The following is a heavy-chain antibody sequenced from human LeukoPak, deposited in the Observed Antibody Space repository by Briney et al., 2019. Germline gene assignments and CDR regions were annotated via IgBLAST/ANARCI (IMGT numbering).Heavy chain of an antibody. D-gene: IGHD3-16*01. J-gene: IGHJ4*02. CDR1: GFTFSSYE. CDR3: ARDPLYDYVWGTNDY. V-gene: IGHV3-48*03. Sequence: GGSLRLSCAASGFTFSSYEMNWVRQAPGKGLEWVSYISSSGSTIYYADSVKGRFTISRDNAKNSLYPQMNSLRAEDTAVYYCARDPLYDYVWGTNDYWGQGTLVTVSS. CDR2: ISSSGSTI.